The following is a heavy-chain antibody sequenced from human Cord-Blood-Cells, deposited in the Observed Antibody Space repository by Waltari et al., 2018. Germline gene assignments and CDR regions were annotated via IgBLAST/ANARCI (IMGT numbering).Heavy chain of an antibody. J-gene: IGHJ6*02. V-gene: IGHV3-53*02. CDR3: ARESRHHYYYYGMDV. Sequence: LVETGGGLIQPGGSLRLSCAASGFTVSSNYMSWVRQAPGKGLEWVSVIYSGGSTYYADSVKGRFTISRDNSKNTLYLQMNSLRAEDTAVYYCARESRHHYYYYGMDVWGQGTTVTVSS. CDR2: IYSGGST. CDR1: GFTVSSNY.